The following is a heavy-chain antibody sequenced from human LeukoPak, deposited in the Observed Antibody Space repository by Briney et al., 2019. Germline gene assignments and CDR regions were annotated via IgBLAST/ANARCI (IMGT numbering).Heavy chain of an antibody. Sequence: SETLSLTCTVSGGSLSIYYWSWIRQPPGKGLEWIGYIYNSGSTNYNPSLKSRVTISVDTSKNQFSLKLTSVTAADTAVYYCVRDRELTYWGLGSLVTVSS. CDR1: GGSLSIYY. CDR2: IYNSGST. CDR3: VRDRELTY. J-gene: IGHJ4*02. V-gene: IGHV4-59*01. D-gene: IGHD1-26*01.